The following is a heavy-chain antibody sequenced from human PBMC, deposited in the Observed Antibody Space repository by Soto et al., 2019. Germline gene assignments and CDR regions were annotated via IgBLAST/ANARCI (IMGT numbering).Heavy chain of an antibody. CDR1: GCSISSSCCY. CDR3: ARNNGRENYYDSSGYWYYFDY. J-gene: IGHJ4*02. D-gene: IGHD3-22*01. Sequence: SETLTLTCTVSGCSISSSCCYGCWIPQPPGKGLEWIGSIFYSGSTYYNPSLKSRVTISVDTSKSQFSLKLSSVTAADTAVYYCARNNGRENYYDSSGYWYYFDYWGQG. V-gene: IGHV4-39*07. CDR2: IFYSGST.